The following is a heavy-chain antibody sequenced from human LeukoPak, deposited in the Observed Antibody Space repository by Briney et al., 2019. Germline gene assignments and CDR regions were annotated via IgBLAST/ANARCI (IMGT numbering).Heavy chain of an antibody. D-gene: IGHD2-15*01. Sequence: SVKVSCKASGGTFSSFTISWVRQAPGQGLEWMGSIIPQFGTPNYAQKLQGRLTISTDESTNTVYMELSSLRSEDTAVYYCASLPAIGYCGGGSCFLVDSWGQGSLVTVSS. CDR3: ASLPAIGYCGGGSCFLVDS. J-gene: IGHJ4*02. CDR1: GGTFSSFT. CDR2: IIPQFGTP. V-gene: IGHV1-69*05.